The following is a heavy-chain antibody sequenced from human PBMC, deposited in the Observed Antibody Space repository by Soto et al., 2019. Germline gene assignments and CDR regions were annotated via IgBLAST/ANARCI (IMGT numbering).Heavy chain of an antibody. J-gene: IGHJ4*02. D-gene: IGHD1-26*01. CDR2: IYYSGST. V-gene: IGHV4-39*01. CDR1: GGSISSSSYY. Sequence: SETLSLTCTVSGGSISSSSYYWGWIRQPPGKGLEWIGSIYYSGSTYYNPSLKSRVTISVDTSKNQFSLKLSSVTAADTAVYYCARQDGSYSAYYFDYWGQGTLVTVSS. CDR3: ARQDGSYSAYYFDY.